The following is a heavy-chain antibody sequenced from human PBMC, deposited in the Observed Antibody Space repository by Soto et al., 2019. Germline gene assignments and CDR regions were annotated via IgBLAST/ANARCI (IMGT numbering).Heavy chain of an antibody. J-gene: IGHJ6*02. V-gene: IGHV3-9*01. Sequence: SLRLSCAASGFTFDDYAMHWVRQAPGKGLEWVSGISWNSGSIGYADSVKGRFTISRDNAKNSLYLQMNSLRAEDTALYYCAKARVIVALNPAVDYYYSMDVWGQGTTVTVSS. CDR2: ISWNSGSI. D-gene: IGHD5-12*01. CDR3: AKARVIVALNPAVDYYYSMDV. CDR1: GFTFDDYA.